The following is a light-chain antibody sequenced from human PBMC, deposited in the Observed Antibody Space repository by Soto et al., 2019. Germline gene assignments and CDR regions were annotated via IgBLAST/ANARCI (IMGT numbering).Light chain of an antibody. Sequence: QSVLTQPPPVSGAPGQRGTISCTGGRSNIGAGYDVHWYLQLPGTAPKLIIYGNTNRPSGVPDRFSGSKSGSSASLAITGLQAEDEADYYCQSHDSSLHASVFGTGTMVTVL. J-gene: IGLJ1*01. CDR3: QSHDSSLHASV. CDR1: RSNIGAGYD. V-gene: IGLV1-40*01. CDR2: GNT.